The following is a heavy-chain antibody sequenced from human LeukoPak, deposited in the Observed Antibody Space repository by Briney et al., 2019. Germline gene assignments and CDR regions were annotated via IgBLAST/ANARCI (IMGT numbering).Heavy chain of an antibody. CDR3: AISATARGGFDF. CDR2: IKQDGSEK. CDR1: GFTFSSYW. V-gene: IGHV3-7*01. J-gene: IGHJ4*02. D-gene: IGHD6-25*01. Sequence: GGSLRLSCAASGFTFSSYWMSWVRQAPGKGLEWLANIKQDGSEKYYVDSVKGRFTISRDNAKNSLFLQMNSLRAEDTAVYFCAISATARGGFDFWGQGTLVTVSS.